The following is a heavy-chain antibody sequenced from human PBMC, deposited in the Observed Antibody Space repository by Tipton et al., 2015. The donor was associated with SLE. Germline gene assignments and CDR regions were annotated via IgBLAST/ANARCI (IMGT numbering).Heavy chain of an antibody. J-gene: IGHJ4*02. CDR2: IYPGDSDT. V-gene: IGHV5-51*01. Sequence: QSGAEVKKPGESLKISCKASGYRFTNYWIGWVRQMPGKGLEWMGIIYPGDSDTRYSPSFQGQVTISADKSISSVHLQWSSLKASDTSMYYWARQRRDTSGWFGVGLDAYDFDYWGQGTLVTVTS. CDR1: GYRFTNYW. D-gene: IGHD3-22*01. CDR3: ARQRRDTSGWFGVGLDAYDFDY.